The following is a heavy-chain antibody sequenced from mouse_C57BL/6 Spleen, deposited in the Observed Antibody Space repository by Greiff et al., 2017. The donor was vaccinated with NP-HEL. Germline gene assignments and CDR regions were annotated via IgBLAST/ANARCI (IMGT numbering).Heavy chain of an antibody. V-gene: IGHV14-2*01. Sequence: EVQLQQSGAELVKPGASVKLSCTASGFNIKDYYMHWVKQRTEQGLEWIGRIDPEDGETKYATKFQGKATITADTSSNTAYLQLSSLTSEDTAVYYCARSMEYYFDYWGQGTTLTVSS. CDR3: ARSMEYYFDY. D-gene: IGHD6-5*01. CDR1: GFNIKDYY. J-gene: IGHJ2*01. CDR2: IDPEDGET.